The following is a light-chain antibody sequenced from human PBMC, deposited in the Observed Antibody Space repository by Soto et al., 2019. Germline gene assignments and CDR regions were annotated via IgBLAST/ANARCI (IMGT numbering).Light chain of an antibody. Sequence: QSALTQPASVSGSPGQSITISCTGNSSDNGDYNYVSWYQQHPGKAPKLMIYDVSNRPSGVSNRFSGSKSGNTASLTISGLQAEDEADYYCSSYTNSSVVFGGGTKLTVL. J-gene: IGLJ2*01. V-gene: IGLV2-14*01. CDR1: SSDNGDYNY. CDR2: DVS. CDR3: SSYTNSSVV.